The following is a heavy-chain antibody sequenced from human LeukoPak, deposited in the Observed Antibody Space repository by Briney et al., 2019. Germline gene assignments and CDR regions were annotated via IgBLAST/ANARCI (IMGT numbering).Heavy chain of an antibody. J-gene: IGHJ4*02. V-gene: IGHV6-1*01. CDR2: TYCRSKWSN. CDR1: GDSVSSNSVA. D-gene: IGHD3-16*01. Sequence: SQTLSLTCAISGDSVSSNSVAWNWIRQSPSRGLEWLGRTYCRSKWSNDYAVSVRSRITINPDTSKNQFSLQLNSVTPADAAVYYCVRSRGGDFDHWGQGTLVTVSS. CDR3: VRSRGGDFDH.